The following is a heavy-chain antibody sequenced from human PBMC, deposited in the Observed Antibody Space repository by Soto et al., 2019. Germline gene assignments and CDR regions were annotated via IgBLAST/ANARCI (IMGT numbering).Heavy chain of an antibody. J-gene: IGHJ4*02. CDR3: AKDRTSIRLLFDY. CDR1: GFTFSSDA. CDR2: ISGSGGST. V-gene: IGHV3-23*01. D-gene: IGHD2-15*01. Sequence: GALRLSCAAPGFTFSSDAMSGLRQAPAKGLEWVSAISGSGGSTYYAAPVKGRFTLSSDNTKHSPHQQITSLRAEDTAVYYCAKDRTSIRLLFDYWGQGTLVTVSS.